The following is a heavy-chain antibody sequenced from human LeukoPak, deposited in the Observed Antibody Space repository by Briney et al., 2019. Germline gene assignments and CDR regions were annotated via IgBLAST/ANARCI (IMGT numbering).Heavy chain of an antibody. CDR1: EFTFSSYE. D-gene: IGHD3-22*01. CDR2: ISSSSSYT. J-gene: IGHJ4*02. CDR3: ARDRGYYDSSGYYPDY. Sequence: GGSLRLSCAASEFTFSSYEMNWVRQAPGKGLEWVSYISSSSSYTNYADSVKGRFTISRDNTKNSLYLQMNSLRAEDTAVYYCARDRGYYDSSGYYPDYWGQGTLVTVSS. V-gene: IGHV3-21*05.